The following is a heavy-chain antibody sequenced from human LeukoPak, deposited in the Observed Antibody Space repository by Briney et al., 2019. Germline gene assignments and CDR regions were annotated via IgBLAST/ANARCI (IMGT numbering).Heavy chain of an antibody. CDR2: IYYSGST. D-gene: IGHD6-13*01. J-gene: IGHJ4*02. CDR3: ARRAGIGQAYFDY. Sequence: SETLSLTCTVSGGSMSFYYWSWIRQSPGKGLECIGYIYYSGSTYYNPSLKSRVTISVDTSKNQFSLNLDSVTAADMAVYYCARRAGIGQAYFDYWGQGTLVTVSS. CDR1: GGSMSFYY. V-gene: IGHV4-59*08.